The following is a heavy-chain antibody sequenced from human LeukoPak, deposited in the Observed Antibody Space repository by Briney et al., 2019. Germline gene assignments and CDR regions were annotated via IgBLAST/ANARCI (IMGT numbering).Heavy chain of an antibody. J-gene: IGHJ4*02. V-gene: IGHV3-66*02. CDR3: ARAARGGSISCYEY. Sequence: PGGSLRLSCAASGFTVSSNYMSWVRQAPGKGLEWVSVIYSGGSTYYADSVKGRFTISRDNSKNTLYLQMNSLRAEDTAVYYCARAARGGSISCYEYWGQGTLVTVSS. CDR1: GFTVSSNY. CDR2: IYSGGST. D-gene: IGHD2-2*01.